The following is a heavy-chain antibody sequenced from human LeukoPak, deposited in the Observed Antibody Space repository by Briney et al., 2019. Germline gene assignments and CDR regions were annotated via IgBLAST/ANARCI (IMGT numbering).Heavy chain of an antibody. D-gene: IGHD6-19*01. V-gene: IGHV3-74*01. CDR3: ARPSYSRGWGLNPAYYYYMDV. J-gene: IGHJ6*03. CDR1: GFTFSSYW. CDR2: INSDGSST. Sequence: GGSLRLSCAASGFTFSSYWMHWVRQAPGKGLVWVSRINSDGSSTSYADSVKGRFTISRDNAKNTLYLQMNSLRADDTAVYYCARPSYSRGWGLNPAYYYYMDVWGKGTTVTVSS.